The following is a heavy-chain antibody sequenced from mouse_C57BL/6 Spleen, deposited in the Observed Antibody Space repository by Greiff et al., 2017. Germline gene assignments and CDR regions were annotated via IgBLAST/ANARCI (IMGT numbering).Heavy chain of an antibody. J-gene: IGHJ1*03. Sequence: VQLQQSGAELVKPGASVKLSCKASGYTFTSYWMHWVKQRPGQGLEWIGMIHPNSGSTNYNEKFKSKATLTVDKSSSTAYMQLSSLTSEDSAVYYCARGDYYGSSSYFDVWGTGTTVTVSS. CDR2: IHPNSGST. CDR1: GYTFTSYW. V-gene: IGHV1-64*01. D-gene: IGHD1-1*01. CDR3: ARGDYYGSSSYFDV.